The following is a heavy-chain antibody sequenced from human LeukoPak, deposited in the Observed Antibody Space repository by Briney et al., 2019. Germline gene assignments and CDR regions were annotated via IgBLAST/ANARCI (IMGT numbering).Heavy chain of an antibody. V-gene: IGHV1-2*02. CDR3: ARTIAAAGDTNFDY. J-gene: IGHJ4*02. CDR1: GYTFTGYY. D-gene: IGHD6-13*01. Sequence: ASVKVSCKASGYTFTGYYMHWVRQAPGQGLEWMGWINPNSGGTNYAQNFQGRVTMTRDTSISTAYMELSRLRSDDTAVYYCARTIAAAGDTNFDYWGQGTLVTVSS. CDR2: INPNSGGT.